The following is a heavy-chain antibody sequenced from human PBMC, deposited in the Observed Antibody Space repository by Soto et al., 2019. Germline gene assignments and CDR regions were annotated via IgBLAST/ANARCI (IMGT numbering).Heavy chain of an antibody. CDR1: GGSISSYY. CDR2: IYYSGST. CDR3: ARARGYSYGLGY. Sequence: SETLSLTCTVSGGSISSYYWYWIRQPPGKGLEWIGYIYYSGSTNYNPSLKCRVTISVGTSKNQFSLKLSSVTAADTAVYYCARARGYSYGLGYWGQGTLVTVSS. V-gene: IGHV4-59*01. D-gene: IGHD5-18*01. J-gene: IGHJ4*02.